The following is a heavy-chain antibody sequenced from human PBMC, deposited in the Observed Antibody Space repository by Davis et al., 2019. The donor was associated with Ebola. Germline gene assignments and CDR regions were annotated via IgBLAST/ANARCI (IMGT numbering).Heavy chain of an antibody. D-gene: IGHD1-26*01. CDR1: GFTFSTNY. CDR3: AKHYSGSYCQDS. CDR2: FPGSGGGP. V-gene: IGHV3-23*01. Sequence: GESLNISCAASGFTFSTNYMSWVRQAPGKGLEWVSTFPGSGGGPSYADSVKGRFTFSRDNTQTTLYLHMHSLGVEDTAIYYCAKHYSGSYCQDSWGQGTLVTVSS. J-gene: IGHJ4*02.